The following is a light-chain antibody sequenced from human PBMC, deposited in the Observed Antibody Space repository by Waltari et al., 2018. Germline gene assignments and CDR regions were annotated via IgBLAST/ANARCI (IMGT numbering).Light chain of an antibody. CDR2: LGS. CDR3: CSYAGSYTWV. Sequence: DIVMTQSPLSLPVTPGEPASIPCRSSQRLLHTNGYNYLDWYLQRPGQFPQLLFYLGSNRASGVPDRFTGSRSGNTASLTISGLQADDEADYYCCSYAGSYTWVFGGGT. J-gene: IGKJ4*02. V-gene: IGKV2-28*01. CDR1: QRLLHTNGYNY.